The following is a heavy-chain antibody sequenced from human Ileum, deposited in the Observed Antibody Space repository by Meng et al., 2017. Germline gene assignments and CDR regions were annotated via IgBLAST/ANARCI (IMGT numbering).Heavy chain of an antibody. D-gene: IGHD3-22*01. Sequence: SETLSLTCTVSGGSISSRSYYWGWVRQPPGTGLEFIVSFFSAGSTYQNTYYNPSLKSRVTLSVDTSKNQFSLRLSSVTAADTAVYYCAFTNDYDSRGYTYSHAFDIWGQGTMVTVSS. CDR1: GGSISSRSYY. CDR3: AFTNDYDSRGYTYSHAFDI. CDR2: FFSAGSTYQNT. J-gene: IGHJ3*02. V-gene: IGHV4-39*07.